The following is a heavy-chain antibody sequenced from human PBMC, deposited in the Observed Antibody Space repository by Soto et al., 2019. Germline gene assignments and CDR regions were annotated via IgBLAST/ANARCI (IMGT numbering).Heavy chain of an antibody. V-gene: IGHV4-39*01. D-gene: IGHD3-10*01. CDR3: ARRGSGRYSDY. CDR1: GGCIKDSSYY. J-gene: IGHJ4*02. Sequence: AEPLSLPFTISGGCIKDSSYYWGWIRQPPGKGLEWIGSIYYSGSTYYNPSLKSRVTISVDTSKNQFSLKLSSVTAADTAVYYCARRGSGRYSDYWGQG. CDR2: IYYSGST.